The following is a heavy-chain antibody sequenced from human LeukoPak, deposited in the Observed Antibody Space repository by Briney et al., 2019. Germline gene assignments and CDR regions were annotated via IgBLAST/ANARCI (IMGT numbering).Heavy chain of an antibody. D-gene: IGHD3-9*01. J-gene: IGHJ4*02. CDR3: ARHDLRYFDWHY. CDR1: GGSISSSSYY. Sequence: SETLSLTCTVSGGSISSSSYYWGWIRQPPGKGLEWIVSIYYSGSTYYNPSLKSRVTISVDTSKNQFSLKLSSVTAADTAVYYCARHDLRYFDWHYWGQGTLVTVSS. CDR2: IYYSGST. V-gene: IGHV4-39*01.